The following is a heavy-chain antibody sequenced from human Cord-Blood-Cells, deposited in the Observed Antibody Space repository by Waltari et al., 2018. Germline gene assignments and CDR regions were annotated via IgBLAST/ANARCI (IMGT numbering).Heavy chain of an antibody. CDR3: WLLSSSSFDY. CDR1: GFTFRSYD. J-gene: IGHJ4*02. Sequence: QVQLVESGGGVVQPGRSLRLYCAASGFTFRSYDMHWVRQAPGKGLEWVAVLPYAASNKSLADSVKGQFTISRDNSKNTLYLQMNSLRAEDTAVYYCWLLSSSSFDYWGQGTLVTVSS. V-gene: IGHV3-30-3*01. D-gene: IGHD6-6*01. CDR2: LPYAASNK.